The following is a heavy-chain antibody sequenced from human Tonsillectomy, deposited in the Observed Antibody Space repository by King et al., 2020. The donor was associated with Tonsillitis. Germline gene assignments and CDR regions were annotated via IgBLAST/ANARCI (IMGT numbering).Heavy chain of an antibody. CDR1: GYSFSNYW. J-gene: IGHJ4*02. V-gene: IGHV5-51*01. CDR2: IYPGDSDT. D-gene: IGHD4-17*01. CDR3: ARPRYGDSTAFDY. Sequence: DEQLVQSGAEVKKPGESLKISCKGSGYSFSNYWIGWVRQMPGKGLEWMGIIYPGDSDTRYSPAFQGQVTISADQSISTAYLQWSGLKASDSAMYYCARPRYGDSTAFDYWGQGTLVSVSS.